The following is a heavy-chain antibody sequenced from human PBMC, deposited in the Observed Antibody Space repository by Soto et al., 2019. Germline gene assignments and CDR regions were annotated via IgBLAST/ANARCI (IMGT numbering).Heavy chain of an antibody. V-gene: IGHV3-30-3*01. Sequence: QVQLVESGGGVVQPGRSLRLSCAASGFTFSSYAMHWVRQAPGKGLEWVAVISYDGSNKYYADSVKGRFTISRDNSKNTLYLQMNGLRAEDTAVYYCARDLDLIPLDFNSGSYYGPTYWGQGTLVTVSS. CDR1: GFTFSSYA. D-gene: IGHD1-26*01. J-gene: IGHJ4*02. CDR2: ISYDGSNK. CDR3: ARDLDLIPLDFNSGSYYGPTY.